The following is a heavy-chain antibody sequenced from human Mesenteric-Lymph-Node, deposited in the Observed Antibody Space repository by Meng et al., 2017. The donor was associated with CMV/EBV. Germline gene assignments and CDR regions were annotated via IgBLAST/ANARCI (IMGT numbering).Heavy chain of an antibody. CDR2: MYYSGSNY. CDR1: GGSISSSSYY. V-gene: IGHV4-39*01. CDR3: ARHSALLVTNFDY. D-gene: IGHD5-18*01. J-gene: IGHJ4*02. Sequence: QLQLQESGPGLVKPSEPLSLTCTVSGGSISSSSYYWGWIRQPPGKGLEWIGYMYYSGSNYYYNPSLKTRVTISVDTSKNQFSLKLSSVTAADTAVYYCARHSALLVTNFDYWGQGTLVTVSS.